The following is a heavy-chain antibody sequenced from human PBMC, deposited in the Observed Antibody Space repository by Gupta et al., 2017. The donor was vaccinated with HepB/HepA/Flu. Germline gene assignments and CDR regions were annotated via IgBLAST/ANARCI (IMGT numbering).Heavy chain of an antibody. CDR1: GGSFSGYY. Sequence: QVQLQQCGAGLLKPSETLSLTCAVYGGSFSGYYWSWIRQPPGKGLEWIGEINHSGSTNYNPTLKSRVTISVDTSKNQFSLKLSSLTAADTAVYYCARDGAYCGGDCYTNWGQGTLVTVSS. CDR2: INHSGST. D-gene: IGHD2-21*02. J-gene: IGHJ4*02. CDR3: ARDGAYCGGDCYTN. V-gene: IGHV4-34*01.